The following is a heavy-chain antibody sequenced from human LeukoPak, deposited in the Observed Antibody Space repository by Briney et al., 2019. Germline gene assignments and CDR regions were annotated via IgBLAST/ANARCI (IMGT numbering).Heavy chain of an antibody. J-gene: IGHJ6*02. D-gene: IGHD5-24*01. V-gene: IGHV3-48*04. CDR2: ISGSGSTI. CDR1: GFTFSSYA. Sequence: PGGSLRLSCAASGFTFSSYAMSWVRQAPGKGLEWVSYISGSGSTIYYADSVKRLFTISRDNAKNLLYLQMNSLRAEDTAVYYYATRDKGYYYGMDVCGQGTTVTVSS. CDR3: ATRDKGYYYGMDV.